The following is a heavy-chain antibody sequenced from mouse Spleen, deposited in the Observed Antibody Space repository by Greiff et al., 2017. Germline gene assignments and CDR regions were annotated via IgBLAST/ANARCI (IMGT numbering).Heavy chain of an antibody. CDR2: IDPENGDT. CDR1: GFNIKDDY. V-gene: IGHV14-4*01. CDR3: NADSSGHRGFDY. J-gene: IGHJ2*01. Sequence: EVQLQQSGAELVRPGASVKLSCTASGFNIKDDYMHWVKQRPEQGLEWIGWIDPENGDTEYASKFQGKATITADTSSNTAYLQLSSLTSEDTAVYYCNADSSGHRGFDYWGQGTTLTVSS. D-gene: IGHD3-2*01.